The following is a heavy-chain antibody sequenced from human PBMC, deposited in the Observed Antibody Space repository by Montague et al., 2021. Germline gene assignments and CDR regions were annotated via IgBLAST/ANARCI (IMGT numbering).Heavy chain of an antibody. CDR3: AKQDYCVSGTSYKGFDP. Sequence: SETLSLTCTVSSGSIFHAHWSWVRQPPGKGLEWLGPMFYGGATSNNPSLKSRVTMSIDTSTNQFSLKLSFVTAADAAVYYCAKQDYCVSGTSYKGFDPWGQGILVTVSS. J-gene: IGHJ5*02. D-gene: IGHD3-10*01. CDR2: MFYGGAT. V-gene: IGHV4-59*08. CDR1: SGSIFHAH.